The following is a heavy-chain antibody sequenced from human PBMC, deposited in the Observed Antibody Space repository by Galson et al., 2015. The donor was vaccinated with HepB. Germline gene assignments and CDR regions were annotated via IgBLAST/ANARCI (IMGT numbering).Heavy chain of an antibody. CDR3: ARDQVAYFYYDSSMVVTEALYGMDV. CDR2: INSDGSST. V-gene: IGHV3-74*01. CDR1: GFTFSSYW. J-gene: IGHJ6*02. D-gene: IGHD3-10*01. Sequence: SLRLSCAASGFTFSSYWMHWVRQAPGKGLVWVSRINSDGSSTSYADSVKGRFTISRDNAKNTLYLQMNSLRAEDTAVYYCARDQVAYFYYDSSMVVTEALYGMDVWGQGTTVTVSS.